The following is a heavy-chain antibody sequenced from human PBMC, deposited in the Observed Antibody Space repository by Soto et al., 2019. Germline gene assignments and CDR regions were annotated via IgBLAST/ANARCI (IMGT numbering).Heavy chain of an antibody. CDR3: AKDIAERPTYYDFWSGYYYYYYYGMDV. V-gene: IGHV3-9*01. Sequence: HPGGSLRLSCAASGFTFDDYAMHWVRQAPGKGLEWVSGISWNSGSIGYADSVKGRFTISRDNAKNSLYLQMNSLRAEDTALYYCAKDIAERPTYYDFWSGYYYYYYYGMDVWGQGTTVTVSS. CDR2: ISWNSGSI. J-gene: IGHJ6*02. CDR1: GFTFDDYA. D-gene: IGHD3-3*01.